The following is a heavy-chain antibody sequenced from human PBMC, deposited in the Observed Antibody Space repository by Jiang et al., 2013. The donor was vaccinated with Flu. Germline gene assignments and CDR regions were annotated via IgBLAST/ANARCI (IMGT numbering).Heavy chain of an antibody. J-gene: IGHJ4*02. CDR3: ARHVGVATPRILLDS. Sequence: GPGLVKPSETLSLTCSVSGASISRSYWSWIRQPPGKGLEWIGYIYYSGATNYNPSLESRVTISVDTSKNQFSLNLRSVTAADTAVYYCARHVGVATPRILLDSWGQGTLVIVSS. V-gene: IGHV4-59*08. D-gene: IGHD1-26*01. CDR1: GASISRSY. CDR2: IYYSGAT.